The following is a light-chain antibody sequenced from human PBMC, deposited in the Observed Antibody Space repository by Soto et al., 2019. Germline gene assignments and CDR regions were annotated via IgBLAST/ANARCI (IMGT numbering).Light chain of an antibody. Sequence: EIVMTQSPATLSLSPGERATLSCRASQSVSSSYLSWYQQKPGQAPRLLIYGASTRATGTPARFSGSGSGTDFTLTISSLQPEDFAVYYCQQDYKPWTFGQGTKVEIK. CDR3: QQDYKPWT. CDR1: QSVSSSY. V-gene: IGKV3D-7*01. CDR2: GAS. J-gene: IGKJ1*01.